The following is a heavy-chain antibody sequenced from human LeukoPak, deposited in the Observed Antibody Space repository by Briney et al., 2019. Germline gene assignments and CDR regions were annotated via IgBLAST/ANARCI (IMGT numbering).Heavy chain of an antibody. CDR3: TTGYCSSTSCPYEYYYGMDV. J-gene: IGHJ6*02. D-gene: IGHD2-2*01. Sequence: GGSLRLSCAASGFTFSNAWMSWVRQAPGKGLEWVGRIKSKTDGGTTDYAAPVKGRFTIQRDDSQTTLYLQINRLKTEDTAVYYCTTGYCSSTSCPYEYYYGMDVWGQGTTVTVSS. CDR2: IKSKTDGGTT. CDR1: GFTFSNAW. V-gene: IGHV3-15*01.